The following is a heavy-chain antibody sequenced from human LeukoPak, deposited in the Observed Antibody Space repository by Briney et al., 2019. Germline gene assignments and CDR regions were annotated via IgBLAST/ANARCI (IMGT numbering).Heavy chain of an antibody. J-gene: IGHJ6*02. D-gene: IGHD2-2*01. Sequence: SETLSLNSAVSGGSISSSNWWSWVRQPPGKGLERIGEIYHSGSTNYNPSLKSRVTISVDKSKNQFSLKLSSVTAADTAVYYCARVSSNPYYYGMDVWGQGTTVTVSS. CDR3: ARVSSNPYYYGMDV. CDR1: GGSISSSNW. CDR2: IYHSGST. V-gene: IGHV4-4*02.